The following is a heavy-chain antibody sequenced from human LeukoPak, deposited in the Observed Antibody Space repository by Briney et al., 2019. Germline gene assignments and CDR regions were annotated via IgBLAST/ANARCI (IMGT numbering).Heavy chain of an antibody. CDR2: IYSDDST. D-gene: IGHD2-15*01. J-gene: IGHJ4*02. CDR3: ARVQGSGQPRWY. V-gene: IGHV3-66*01. Sequence: GGSLRLSCAASGLTVSSNYMSWVRQAPGKGLEWVSVIYSDDSTYYADSVKGRFTISRDNSKNTLYLQMNSLRAEDTAVYYCARVQGSGQPRWYWGQGTLVTVSS. CDR1: GLTVSSNY.